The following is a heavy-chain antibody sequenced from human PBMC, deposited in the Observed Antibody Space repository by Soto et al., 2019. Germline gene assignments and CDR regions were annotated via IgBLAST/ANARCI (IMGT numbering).Heavy chain of an antibody. V-gene: IGHV4-30-2*01. Sequence: SETLSLTCAVSGGSISSGGYSWSWIRQPPGKGLEWIGYIYHSGSTYYNPSLKSRVTISVDRSKNQFSLKLSSVTAADTAVYYCARDNYDFWSGYYVNWFDPWGQGTLVTVSS. CDR1: GGSISSGGYS. CDR2: IYHSGST. CDR3: ARDNYDFWSGYYVNWFDP. D-gene: IGHD3-3*01. J-gene: IGHJ5*02.